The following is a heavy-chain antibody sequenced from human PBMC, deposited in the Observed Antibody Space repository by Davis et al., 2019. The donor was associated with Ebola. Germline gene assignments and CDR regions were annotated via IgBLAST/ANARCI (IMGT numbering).Heavy chain of an antibody. D-gene: IGHD5-18*01. Sequence: PGGSLRLSCAASGFTFSSYGMHWVRQAPGKGLEWVAVIWYDGSNKYYADSVKGRFTISRDNSKNTLYLQMNSLRAEDTAVYYCARGRNTAMVPPLYGMDVWGQGTTVTVSS. J-gene: IGHJ6*02. CDR2: IWYDGSNK. CDR1: GFTFSSYG. CDR3: ARGRNTAMVPPLYGMDV. V-gene: IGHV3-33*01.